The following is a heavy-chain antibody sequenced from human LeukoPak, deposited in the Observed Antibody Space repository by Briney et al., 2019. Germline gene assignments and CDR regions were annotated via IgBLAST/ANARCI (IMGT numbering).Heavy chain of an antibody. V-gene: IGHV4-31*03. D-gene: IGHD4-17*01. CDR2: IYYSGST. Sequence: PSQTLSLTCTVSGGSISSGGYYWSWIRQHPGKGLEWIGYIYYSGSTYYNPSLKSRVTISVDTSKNQFSLKLSSVTAADTAVYYCARGPEATVTTPYDYWGQGTLVTVSS. CDR1: GGSISSGGYY. CDR3: ARGPEATVTTPYDY. J-gene: IGHJ4*02.